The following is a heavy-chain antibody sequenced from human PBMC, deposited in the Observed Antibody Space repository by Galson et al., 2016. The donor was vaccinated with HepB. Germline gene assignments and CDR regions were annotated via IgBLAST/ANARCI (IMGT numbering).Heavy chain of an antibody. V-gene: IGHV3-23*01. CDR1: GFTFSSYA. CDR3: AKVPHHSAGWPREIDN. CDR2: LTGSGGGT. Sequence: SLRLSCAASGFTFSSYAMNWVRQAPGKGLEWVATLTGSGGGTYFADSVKGRFTISRDNSKNTLYLEMISLRAGDTAVYYCAKVPHHSAGWPREIDNWGQGTLVIVSS. D-gene: IGHD6-25*01. J-gene: IGHJ4*02.